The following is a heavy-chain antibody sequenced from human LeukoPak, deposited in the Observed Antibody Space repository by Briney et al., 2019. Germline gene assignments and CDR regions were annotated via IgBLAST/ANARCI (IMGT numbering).Heavy chain of an antibody. CDR2: ISGDGGST. V-gene: IGHV3-43*02. CDR1: GFTFDDYA. Sequence: GGSLRLSCAASGFTFDDYAMHWARQAPGKGLEWVSLISGDGGSTYYADPVKGRFTISRDNSKNSLYLQMNSLRTEDFALYYCEKDMGEGVGATDYWGQGTLVTVSS. D-gene: IGHD1-26*01. J-gene: IGHJ4*02. CDR3: EKDMGEGVGATDY.